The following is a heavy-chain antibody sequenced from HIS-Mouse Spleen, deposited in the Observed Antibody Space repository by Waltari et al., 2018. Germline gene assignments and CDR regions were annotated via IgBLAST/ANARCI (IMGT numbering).Heavy chain of an antibody. Sequence: QVQLVESGGGVVQPGRSLGLSWAGSGFRFSRYAMPLVRRAPGKGLEWVAVISYDGSNKYYEDSVKGRFTISRDNSKNTLYLQMNSLRAEDTAVYYCGRASVVGSGHFDYWGQGTLVTVSS. CDR1: GFRFSRYA. CDR3: GRASVVGSGHFDY. V-gene: IGHV3-30-3*01. CDR2: ISYDGSNK. J-gene: IGHJ4*02. D-gene: IGHD6-19*01.